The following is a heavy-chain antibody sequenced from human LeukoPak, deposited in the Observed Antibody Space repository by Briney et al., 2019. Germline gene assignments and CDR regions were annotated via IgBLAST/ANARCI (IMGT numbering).Heavy chain of an antibody. V-gene: IGHV3-23*01. CDR1: GFTFSSYA. CDR3: AKASIVGATTEALYFQH. CDR2: ISGSGGST. Sequence: GGSLRLSCAASGFTFSSYAMSWVRQAPGKGLEWVSAISGSGGSTYYADSVKGRFTISRDNSKNTLYLQMNSLRAEDTAVYYCAKASIVGATTEALYFQHWGQGTLVTVSS. D-gene: IGHD1-26*01. J-gene: IGHJ1*01.